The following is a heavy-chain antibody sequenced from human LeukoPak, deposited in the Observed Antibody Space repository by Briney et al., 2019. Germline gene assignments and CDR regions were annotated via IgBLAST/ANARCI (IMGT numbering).Heavy chain of an antibody. CDR1: GFTFTDSA. J-gene: IGHJ4*02. CDR3: AKGGSYAPLDY. V-gene: IGHV3-23*01. D-gene: IGHD1-26*01. Sequence: GGSLRLSCAASGFTFTDSAMTWVREAPGKGLEWVSAISTSGGDTIYTDSVKDRFTISRDNSKNTLYLQMNSLRAEDTAIYYCAKGGSYAPLDYWGQGTLVTVSS. CDR2: ISTSGGDT.